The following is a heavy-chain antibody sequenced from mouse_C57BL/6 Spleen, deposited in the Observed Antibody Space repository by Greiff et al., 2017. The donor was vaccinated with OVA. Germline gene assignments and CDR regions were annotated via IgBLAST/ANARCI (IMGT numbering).Heavy chain of an antibody. CDR2: INPNNGGT. J-gene: IGHJ2*01. V-gene: IGHV1-26*01. CDR1: GYTFTDYY. D-gene: IGHD2-4*01. Sequence: EVQLQQSGPELVKPGASVKISCKASGYTFTDYYMNWVKQSHGKSLEWIGDINPNNGGTSYNQKFKGKATLTVDKSSSTAYMELRSLTSEDSAVYYCARERDYDVDYWGQGTTLTVSS. CDR3: ARERDYDVDY.